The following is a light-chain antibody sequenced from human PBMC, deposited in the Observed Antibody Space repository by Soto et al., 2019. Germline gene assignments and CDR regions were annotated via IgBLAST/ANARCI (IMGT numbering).Light chain of an antibody. J-gene: IGKJ3*01. CDR2: GAS. CDR1: QSIRSN. Sequence: EIVMTQSPATLSVYLGERATLSCRASQSIRSNLAWYQQRPGQAPRLLIYGASTRATGIPARFSGSGSGTDFTLTISSLQSEDFAVYYCQQYNNWPPDTFGPGTKVDIK. V-gene: IGKV3-15*01. CDR3: QQYNNWPPDT.